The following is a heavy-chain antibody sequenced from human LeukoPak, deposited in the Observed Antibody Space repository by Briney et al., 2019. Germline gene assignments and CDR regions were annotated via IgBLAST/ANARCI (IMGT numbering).Heavy chain of an antibody. D-gene: IGHD2-15*01. V-gene: IGHV3-7*01. CDR2: IRQDGSDK. J-gene: IGHJ4*02. CDR3: ARDRDCGDGGCYPHFDY. Sequence: GGPLRLSCAASGFTFSRYWMYWVRQAPGKGLEWVANIRQDGSDKYYMDSVKGRFTISRDNAKNSLSLQMSSLRVEDTAVYYCARDRDCGDGGCYPHFDYWGQGVRVTVSS. CDR1: GFTFSRYW.